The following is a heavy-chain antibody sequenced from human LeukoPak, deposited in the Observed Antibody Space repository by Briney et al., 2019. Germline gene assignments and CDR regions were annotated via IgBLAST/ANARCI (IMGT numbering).Heavy chain of an antibody. CDR3: ARVGGWYPYYYYYYMDV. CDR1: GGSFSGYY. CDR2: INHSGST. Sequence: SETLSLTCAVYGGSFSGYYWSWIRQPPGKGLEWIGEINHSGSTNYNPSLKSRVTISVDTSKNQFSLKLSSVAAADTAVYYCARVGGWYPYYYYYYMDVWGKGTTVTVSS. V-gene: IGHV4-34*01. D-gene: IGHD2-15*01. J-gene: IGHJ6*03.